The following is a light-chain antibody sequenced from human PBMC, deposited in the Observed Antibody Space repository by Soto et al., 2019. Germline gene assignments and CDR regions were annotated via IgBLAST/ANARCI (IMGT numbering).Light chain of an antibody. CDR1: QSLSSSY. J-gene: IGKJ1*01. Sequence: LALSAGALSLSQGERATLSCRASQSLSSSYLAWYQQKPGQARVLLIYGTAIRATGSPDRCSGSGSGTEFTLTISSLRPDDFATYYSQQYISFCTFGQVTKV. CDR3: QQYISFCT. V-gene: IGKV3-20*01. CDR2: GTA.